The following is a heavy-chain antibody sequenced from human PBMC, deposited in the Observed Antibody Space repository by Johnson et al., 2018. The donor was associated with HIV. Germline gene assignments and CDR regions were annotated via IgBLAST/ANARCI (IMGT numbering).Heavy chain of an antibody. CDR1: GFTFSDYG. D-gene: IGHD2-21*01. CDR2: IYSGGST. V-gene: IGHV3-NL1*01. Sequence: QVQLVESGGGVVQPGRSLRLSCAASGFTFSDYGIHWVRQAPGKGLEWVSVIYSGGSTYYADSVKGRFTISRDNSKNTLYLQMNSLRVEDTAVYYCARAGVVFSTASHDAFDIWGQGTMVTVSS. CDR3: ARAGVVFSTASHDAFDI. J-gene: IGHJ3*02.